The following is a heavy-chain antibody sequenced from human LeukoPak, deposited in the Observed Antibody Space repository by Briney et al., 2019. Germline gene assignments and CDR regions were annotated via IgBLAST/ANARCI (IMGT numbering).Heavy chain of an antibody. J-gene: IGHJ3*02. Sequence: GGSLRLFCAASGFTFSSYVMHWVRQAPGKGLEWVAVISYDGSNKYYADSVKGRFTISRDNSKNTLYLQMNSLRAEDTAVYYCARDYTVVKAFDIWGQGTMVTVSS. CDR2: ISYDGSNK. CDR3: ARDYTVVKAFDI. CDR1: GFTFSSYV. D-gene: IGHD4-23*01. V-gene: IGHV3-30*04.